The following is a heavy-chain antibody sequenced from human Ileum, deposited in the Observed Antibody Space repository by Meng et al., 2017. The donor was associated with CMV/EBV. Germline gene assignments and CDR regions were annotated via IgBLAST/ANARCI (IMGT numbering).Heavy chain of an antibody. D-gene: IGHD3-16*01. CDR1: GFTFSSNG. CDR3: AKDRKLGEYHFDY. V-gene: IGHV3-30*02. J-gene: IGHJ4*02. Sequence: GESLKISCAASGFTFSSNGMHWVRQAPGKGLEWVAVIRYDGSSKNYADPVKSRFTISRDNSKNTLYLQMNSLRAEDTAVYYCAKDRKLGEYHFDYWGQGTPVTVSS. CDR2: IRYDGSSK.